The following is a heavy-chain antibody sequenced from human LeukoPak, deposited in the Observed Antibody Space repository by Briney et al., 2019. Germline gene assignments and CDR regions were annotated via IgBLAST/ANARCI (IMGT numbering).Heavy chain of an antibody. CDR1: GFTFSNYG. Sequence: PGRSPRLSCAASGFTFSNYGIHWVRQAPGKGLEWVALIPHDRNKRNYADSVKGRFTVSRDNSKNTVYLQMHSLTGEDTAMYYCAKDRGRDITGSEDFDYWGQGTLVIVSS. D-gene: IGHD1-1*01. J-gene: IGHJ4*02. CDR2: IPHDRNKR. V-gene: IGHV3-30*18. CDR3: AKDRGRDITGSEDFDY.